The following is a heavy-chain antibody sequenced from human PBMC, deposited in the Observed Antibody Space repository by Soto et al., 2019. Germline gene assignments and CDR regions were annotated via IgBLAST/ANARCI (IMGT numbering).Heavy chain of an antibody. CDR3: ARDLYYDFWSGYSVARNYDYGMDV. CDR2: IIPIFGTA. Sequence: SVKVSCKASGGTFSSYAISWVRQAPGQGLEWMGGIIPIFGTANYAQKFQGRVTITADKSTSTAYMELSSLRSEDTAVYYRARDLYYDFWSGYSVARNYDYGMDVWGQVTPVTVSS. V-gene: IGHV1-69*06. CDR1: GGTFSSYA. J-gene: IGHJ6*02. D-gene: IGHD3-3*01.